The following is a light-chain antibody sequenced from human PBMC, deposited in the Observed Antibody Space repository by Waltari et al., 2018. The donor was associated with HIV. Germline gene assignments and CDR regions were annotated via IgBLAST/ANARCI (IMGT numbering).Light chain of an antibody. CDR1: SSDIGSYNY. V-gene: IGLV2-8*01. CDR2: EVT. J-gene: IGLJ2*01. CDR3: SSYAGSNNLL. Sequence: QSALTQPPSASGSPGQSVTISCTGTSSDIGSYNYVSWYQQHPGKAPKVMIYEVTKRPSGVPDRFSGSKSDNTASLTVSGLQPEDEADYYCSSYAGSNNLLFGGGTKLTVL.